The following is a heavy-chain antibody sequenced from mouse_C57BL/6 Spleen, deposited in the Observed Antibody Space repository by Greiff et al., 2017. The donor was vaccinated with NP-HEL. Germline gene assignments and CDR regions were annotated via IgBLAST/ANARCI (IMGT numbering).Heavy chain of an antibody. J-gene: IGHJ4*01. CDR2: INPSTGGT. Sequence: EVQLQQSGPELVKPGASVKISCKASGYSFTGYYMNWVKQSPEKSLEWIGEINPSTGGTTYNQKFKAKATLTVDKSSSTAYMQLKSLTSEDSAVYYCARTDDKVGLYYAMDYWGQGTSVTVSS. V-gene: IGHV1-42*01. D-gene: IGHD2-14*01. CDR3: ARTDDKVGLYYAMDY. CDR1: GYSFTGYY.